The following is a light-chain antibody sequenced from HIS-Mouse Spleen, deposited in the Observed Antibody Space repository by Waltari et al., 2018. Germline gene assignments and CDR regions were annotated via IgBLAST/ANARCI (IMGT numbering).Light chain of an antibody. Sequence: DIQLTQSPSFLSASVGARVTLTCRASQGISSYLAWYQQKPGKAPKLLIYAASTLQSGVPSRFSGSGSGTEFTLTISSLQPEDFATYYCQQLNSYPSTFGQGTKVEIK. CDR3: QQLNSYPST. J-gene: IGKJ1*01. CDR2: AAS. V-gene: IGKV1-9*01. CDR1: QGISSY.